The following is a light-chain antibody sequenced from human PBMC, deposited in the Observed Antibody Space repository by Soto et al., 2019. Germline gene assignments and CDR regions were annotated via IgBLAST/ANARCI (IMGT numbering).Light chain of an antibody. CDR1: SSVVCGYYY. J-gene: IGLJ1*01. CDR3: STYTSSSLHV. V-gene: IGLV2-14*03. CDR2: DVS. Sequence: SALTEPASVSGSPGQSITISCTGTSSVVCGYYYVSLYQQHPGNAHKLMIYDVSTRPSRVSNRFSGSKSGNTVSMTLSGLQAEDEADYYCSTYTSSSLHVFGTGTKVTVL.